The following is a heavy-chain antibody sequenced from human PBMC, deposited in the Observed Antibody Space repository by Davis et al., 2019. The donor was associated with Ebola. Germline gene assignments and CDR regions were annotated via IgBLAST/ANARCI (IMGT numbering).Heavy chain of an antibody. CDR2: ISYNGSNK. Sequence: PGGSLRLSCAASGFTFSSYAMHWVRQAPGKGLEWVAVISYNGSNKYYADSVKGRFTISRDNSKNTLYLQMNSLRAEDTAVYYCARVAEMATIVHYYYYGMDVWGQGTTVTVSS. CDR3: ARVAEMATIVHYYYYGMDV. V-gene: IGHV3-30-3*01. D-gene: IGHD5-24*01. J-gene: IGHJ6*02. CDR1: GFTFSSYA.